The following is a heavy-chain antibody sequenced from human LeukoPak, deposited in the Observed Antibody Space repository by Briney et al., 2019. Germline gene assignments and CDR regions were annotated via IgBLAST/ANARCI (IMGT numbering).Heavy chain of an antibody. CDR1: GGSISSGGYY. CDR2: IYYSGST. CDR3: ARVVVVVAATPMWFDP. D-gene: IGHD2-15*01. J-gene: IGHJ5*02. Sequence: TLSLTCTVSGGSISSGGYYWSWIRQHPGKGLEWIGYIYYSGSTYYNPSLKSRVTISVDTSKNQFSLKLSSVTAADTAVYYCARVVVVVAATPMWFDPWGQGTLVTVSS. V-gene: IGHV4-31*03.